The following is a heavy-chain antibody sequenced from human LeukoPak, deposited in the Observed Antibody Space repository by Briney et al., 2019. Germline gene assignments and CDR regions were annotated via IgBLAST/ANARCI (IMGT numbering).Heavy chain of an antibody. CDR3: ATQRGYSYGVDY. CDR2: ISYDGSNK. D-gene: IGHD5-18*01. J-gene: IGHJ4*02. CDR1: GFTFNNYA. Sequence: GGSLRLSCAASGFTFNNYAMSWVRQAPGKGLEWVAVISYDGSNKYYADSVKGRFTISRDNSKNTLYLQMNSLRAEDTAVYYCATQRGYSYGVDYWGQGTLVTVSS. V-gene: IGHV3-30-3*01.